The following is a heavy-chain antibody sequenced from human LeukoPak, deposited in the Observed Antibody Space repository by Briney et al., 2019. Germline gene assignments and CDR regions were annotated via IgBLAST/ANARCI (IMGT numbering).Heavy chain of an antibody. J-gene: IGHJ6*03. CDR3: ARDSLYSGSYYTYYYYYYMDV. Sequence: ASVKVSCKASGYTFTGHYMHWVRQAPGQGLEWMGWINPNSGGTNYAQKFQGRVTMTRDTSISTAYMGLSRLRSDDTAVYYCARDSLYSGSYYTYYYYYYMDVWGKGTTVTVSS. CDR1: GYTFTGHY. V-gene: IGHV1-2*02. CDR2: INPNSGGT. D-gene: IGHD1-26*01.